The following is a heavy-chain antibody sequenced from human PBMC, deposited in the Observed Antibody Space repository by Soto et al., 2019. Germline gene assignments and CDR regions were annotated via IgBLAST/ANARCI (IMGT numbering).Heavy chain of an antibody. J-gene: IGHJ1*01. CDR3: AKGRGRHWLEEIDQ. D-gene: IGHD6-19*01. Sequence: EVQLLESGGALVQPGGSLRLSCEASGFTFSSYSMTWVRQAPGKGLEWISAFHASENRAYYAHSVKGRFTASRDISRNTLYLERNGVRGEDTARFYCAKGRGRHWLEEIDQGGRGCPVTVSS. CDR2: FHASENRA. CDR1: GFTFSSYS. V-gene: IGHV3-23*01.